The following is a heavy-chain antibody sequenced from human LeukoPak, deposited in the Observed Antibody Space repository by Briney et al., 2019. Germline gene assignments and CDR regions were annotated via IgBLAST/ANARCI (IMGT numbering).Heavy chain of an antibody. D-gene: IGHD2-2*01. CDR1: GYSISSGYY. CDR2: IYHSGST. Sequence: ASETLSLTCAVSGYSISSGYYWGWIRRPPGKGLEWIGSIYHSGSTYYNPSLKSRVTISVDTSKNQFSLKLSSVTAADTAVYYCSSVVVVPAALVWDAFDIWGQGTMVTVSS. J-gene: IGHJ3*02. CDR3: SSVVVVPAALVWDAFDI. V-gene: IGHV4-38-2*01.